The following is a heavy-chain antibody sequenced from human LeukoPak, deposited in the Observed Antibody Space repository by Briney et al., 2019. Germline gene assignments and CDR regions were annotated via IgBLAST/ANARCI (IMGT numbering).Heavy chain of an antibody. D-gene: IGHD3-22*01. V-gene: IGHV4-39*07. CDR1: GGYINNPTYY. J-gene: IGHJ4*02. Sequence: SETLSLTCSVSGGYINNPTYYWGWIRQPPGKGLEWIGRIYTSGSTNYNPSLKSRVTMSVDTSKNQFSLKLSSVTAADTAVYYCAISKQKHLYSSGYDLLFDYWGQGTLVTVSS. CDR2: IYTSGST. CDR3: AISKQKHLYSSGYDLLFDY.